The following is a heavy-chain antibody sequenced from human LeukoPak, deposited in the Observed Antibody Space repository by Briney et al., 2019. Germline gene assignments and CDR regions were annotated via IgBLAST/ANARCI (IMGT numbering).Heavy chain of an antibody. CDR1: GGSISGTNW. CDR3: ARHDPKDYGDYGAIFDY. V-gene: IGHV4-4*02. J-gene: IGHJ4*02. CDR2: ISLAGQT. D-gene: IGHD4-17*01. Sequence: SGTLSLTCGVSGGSISGTNWWSWVRQPPGQGLEWIGEISLAGQTNYNPSLNGRVTMSLDKSSNQLSLHLTSVTAADTAVYYCARHDPKDYGDYGAIFDYWGQGTLVTVSS.